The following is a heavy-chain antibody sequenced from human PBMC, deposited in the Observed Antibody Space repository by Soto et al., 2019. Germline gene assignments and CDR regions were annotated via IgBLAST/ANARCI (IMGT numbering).Heavy chain of an antibody. CDR3: ARNFCTRTSCNLPTRFAL. J-gene: IGHJ5*02. Sequence: EVQLVESGGGLVQPGGSLRLSCAASGFNFSNSWMSWVRQAPGKGLEWVATIKKDGSERYYVDSVKGRCTISRDNAKNSLYLKMYSLRAEDSAVYYCARNFCTRTSCNLPTRFALWGQGTLVTVSS. V-gene: IGHV3-7*01. D-gene: IGHD2-2*01. CDR2: IKKDGSER. CDR1: GFNFSNSW.